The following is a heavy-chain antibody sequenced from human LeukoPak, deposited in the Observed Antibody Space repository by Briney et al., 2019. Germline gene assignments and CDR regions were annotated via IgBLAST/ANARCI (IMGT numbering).Heavy chain of an antibody. J-gene: IGHJ6*03. CDR1: GGTFSSYA. Sequence: GASVKVSCKASGGTFSSYAINWVRQAPGQGREWMGGIIPIFGTANYAQKFQGRVTITADESTSTAYMELSSLRSDDTAVCYCARAPGIVVVPAARLMDVWGKGTTVTISS. V-gene: IGHV1-69*13. CDR3: ARAPGIVVVPAARLMDV. CDR2: IIPIFGTA. D-gene: IGHD2-2*01.